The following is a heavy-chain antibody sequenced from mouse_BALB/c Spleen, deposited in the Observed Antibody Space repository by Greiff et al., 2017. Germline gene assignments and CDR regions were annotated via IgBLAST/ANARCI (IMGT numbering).Heavy chain of an antibody. D-gene: IGHD2-1*01. CDR1: GYSITSGYY. J-gene: IGHJ3*01. CDR2: ISYDGSN. CDR3: AYGNYGAWFAY. Sequence: VQLQQSGPGLVKPSQSLSLTCSVTGYSITSGYYWNWIRQFPGNKLEWMGYISYDGSNNYNPSLKNRISITRDTSKNQFFLKLNSVTTEDTATYYCAYGNYGAWFAYWGQGTLVTVSA. V-gene: IGHV3-6*02.